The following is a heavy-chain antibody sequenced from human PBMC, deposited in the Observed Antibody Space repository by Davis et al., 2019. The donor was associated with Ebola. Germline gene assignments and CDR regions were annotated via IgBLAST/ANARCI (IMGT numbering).Heavy chain of an antibody. D-gene: IGHD3-10*01. CDR1: GYTFTSYD. Sequence: AASVKVSCKASGYTFTSYDINWVRQATGQGLEWMGWMNPNSGNTGYAQKFQGRVTMTRNTSISTAYMELSSLRSEDTAVYYCAREAEVDGSIFFLHWGQGTLVTVSS. J-gene: IGHJ1*01. CDR3: AREAEVDGSIFFLH. V-gene: IGHV1-8*01. CDR2: MNPNSGNT.